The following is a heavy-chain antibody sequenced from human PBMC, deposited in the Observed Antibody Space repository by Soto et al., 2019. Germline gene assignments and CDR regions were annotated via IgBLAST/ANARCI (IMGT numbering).Heavy chain of an antibody. CDR3: ARVPRPVRPGWRWFDS. D-gene: IGHD2-15*01. J-gene: IGHJ5*01. V-gene: IGHV1-69*01. CDR2: IIPIFGTA. Sequence: QVQLVQSGAEVKKPGSSVKVSCKASGGTFSSYAISWVRQAPGQGLEWMGGIIPIFGTANYAQKFQGRVTIAADESTSTAYMELTSLRSEETAVYYWARVPRPVRPGWRWFDSWGQGTLVTVSS. CDR1: GGTFSSYA.